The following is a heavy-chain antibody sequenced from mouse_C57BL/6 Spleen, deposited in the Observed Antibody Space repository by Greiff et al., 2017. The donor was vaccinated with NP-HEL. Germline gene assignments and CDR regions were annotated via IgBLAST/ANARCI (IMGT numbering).Heavy chain of an antibody. V-gene: IGHV5-9-1*02. Sequence: DVMLVESGEGLVKPGGSLKLSCAASGFTFSSYAMSWVRQTPEKRLEWVAYISSGGDYIYYADTVKGRFTISRDNARNTLYLQMSSLKSEDTAMYYCTRDGVGGGYFDVGGTGTTVTVSS. CDR1: GFTFSSYA. J-gene: IGHJ1*03. CDR3: TRDGVGGGYFDV. CDR2: ISSGGDYI. D-gene: IGHD1-1*01.